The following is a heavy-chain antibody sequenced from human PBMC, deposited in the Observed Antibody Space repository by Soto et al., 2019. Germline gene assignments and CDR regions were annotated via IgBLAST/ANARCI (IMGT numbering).Heavy chain of an antibody. CDR2: VVPILGST. V-gene: IGHV1-69*06. J-gene: IGHJ3*02. CDR1: EDTFVSYA. CDR3: ARGEPFILVLEM. Sequence: QVELVQSGAEVKKPGSSVKVSCKASEDTFVSYAITWVRQAPGQGLEWMGGVVPILGSTNFAQKFQGRVTFTADKSTNTAYMELRRLRSADTAMYSCARGEPFILVLEMWGPGTRVIFSS.